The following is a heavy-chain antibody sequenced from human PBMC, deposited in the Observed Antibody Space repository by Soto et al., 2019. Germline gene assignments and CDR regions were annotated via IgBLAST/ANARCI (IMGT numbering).Heavy chain of an antibody. D-gene: IGHD2-21*01. CDR2: IFYSGST. V-gene: IGHV4-39*01. Sequence: SETLSLTCSVSGGSISTSRSYWAWIRQPPGKGLEWLANIFYSGSTFYNPSLASRVSVSVDTSKNEFSLKLRSVTAADTAVYYCARQPTTGDTDLWFDPGGQGTLVTVSS. CDR3: ARQPTTGDTDLWFDP. J-gene: IGHJ5*02. CDR1: GGSISTSRSY.